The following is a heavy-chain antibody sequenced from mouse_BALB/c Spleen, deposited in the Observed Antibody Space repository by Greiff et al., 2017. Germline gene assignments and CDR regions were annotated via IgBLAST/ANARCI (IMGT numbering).Heavy chain of an antibody. J-gene: IGHJ3*01. Sequence: DVMLVESGGGLVQPGGSRKLSCAASGFTFSSFGMHWVRQAPEKGLEWVAYISSGSSTIYYADTVKGRFTISRDNPKNTLFLQMTSLRSEDTAMYYCARSPYDYDSWFAYWGQGTLVTVSA. CDR2: ISSGSSTI. V-gene: IGHV5-17*02. CDR3: ARSPYDYDSWFAY. D-gene: IGHD2-4*01. CDR1: GFTFSSFG.